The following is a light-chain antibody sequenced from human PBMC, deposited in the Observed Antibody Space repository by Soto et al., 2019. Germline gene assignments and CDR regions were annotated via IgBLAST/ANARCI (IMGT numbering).Light chain of an antibody. Sequence: DIQMTQSPLSLSASVGDRITITCRASQTVTTDLSWFQQRPGKAPKLLIYAASNIQSGVPSRFSGIGSGTDFSLTVSSLQSDDFAIYYCQQSYNTPFTFGPGTQVDLK. CDR2: AAS. CDR1: QTVTTD. CDR3: QQSYNTPFT. J-gene: IGKJ3*01. V-gene: IGKV1-39*01.